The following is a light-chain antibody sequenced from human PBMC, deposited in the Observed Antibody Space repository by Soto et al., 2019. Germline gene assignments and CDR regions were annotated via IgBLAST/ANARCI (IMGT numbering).Light chain of an antibody. J-gene: IGLJ1*01. CDR2: RDD. CDR1: TSNIGTNY. CDR3: AAWDDSLSGFHV. Sequence: QPVLTQPPSASGTPGQRGTISCSGSTSNIGTNYVYCYQQLPGPAPKLLIYRDDQRPSGVPDRFSGSKSGTSASLAISGLRSEDEADYFCAAWDDSLSGFHVFGTGTKLTVL. V-gene: IGLV1-47*01.